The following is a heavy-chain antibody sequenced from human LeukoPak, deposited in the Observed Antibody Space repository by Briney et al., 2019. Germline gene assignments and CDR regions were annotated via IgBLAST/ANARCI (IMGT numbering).Heavy chain of an antibody. V-gene: IGHV3-11*05. CDR1: GFSVSDYS. J-gene: IGHJ4*02. D-gene: IGHD3-16*01. CDR3: TRERRGSYYAFES. Sequence: PGGSLRLSCAASGFSVSDYSISWIRQSPGKGPEWISYVMSGRGSTNYADSVKGRFTISRDNAKNSVALQLDGLRADDTAVYFCTRERRGSYYAFESWGQVTLVTVSS. CDR2: VMSGRGST.